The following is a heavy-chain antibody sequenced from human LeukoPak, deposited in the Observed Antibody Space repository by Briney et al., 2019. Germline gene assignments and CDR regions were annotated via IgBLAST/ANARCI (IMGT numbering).Heavy chain of an antibody. CDR1: GGSISSGSCY. CDR3: ARGLVGPYY. Sequence: SETLSLTCTVSGGSISSGSCYWSWIRQPAGKGLGWIGRIYTSGSTNYNPSLKSRVTISVDTSKNQFSLKLSSVTAADTAVYYCARGLVGPYYWGQGTLVTVSS. J-gene: IGHJ4*02. D-gene: IGHD1-26*01. CDR2: IYTSGST. V-gene: IGHV4-61*02.